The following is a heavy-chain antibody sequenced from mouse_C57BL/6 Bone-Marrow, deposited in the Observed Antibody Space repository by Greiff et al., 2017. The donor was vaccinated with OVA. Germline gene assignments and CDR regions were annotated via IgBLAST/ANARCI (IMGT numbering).Heavy chain of an antibody. V-gene: IGHV14-4*01. CDR3: TTSLITTVVAPNAMDY. D-gene: IGHD1-1*01. J-gene: IGHJ4*01. CDR2: IDPENGDT. CDR1: GFNIKDDY. Sequence: EVMLVESGAELVRPGASVKLSCTASGFNIKDDYMHWVKQRPEQGLEWIGWIDPENGDTEYASKFQGKATITADTSSNTAYLQLSSLTSEDTAVYYCTTSLITTVVAPNAMDYWGQGTSVTVSS.